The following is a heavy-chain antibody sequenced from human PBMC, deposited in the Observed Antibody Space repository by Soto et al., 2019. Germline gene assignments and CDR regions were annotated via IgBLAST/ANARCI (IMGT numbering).Heavy chain of an antibody. CDR1: GGSISSYY. V-gene: IGHV4-59*08. Sequence: QVQLQESGPGLVKPSETLSLTCTVSGGSISSYYWSWIRQPPGKGLEWIGYIYYSGSTNYNPSLRGRGTRAVDTSKNQVALKLSSVAAADTAVYYCARHATRYYYDSSGYYGEYFQHWGQGTLVTVSS. CDR2: IYYSGST. CDR3: ARHATRYYYDSSGYYGEYFQH. D-gene: IGHD3-22*01. J-gene: IGHJ1*01.